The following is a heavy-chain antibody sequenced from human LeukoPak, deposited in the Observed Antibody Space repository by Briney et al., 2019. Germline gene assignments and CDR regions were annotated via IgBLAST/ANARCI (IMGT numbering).Heavy chain of an antibody. CDR3: ARLPEDSSGYFTFNY. V-gene: IGHV5-51*01. D-gene: IGHD3-22*01. Sequence: GESLKISCKGSGYSFTSYWIGWMRQMPGKGLEWMGIIYPGDSDTRYSPSFQGQVTISADKSISTAYLQWSSLKASDTAMYYCARLPEDSSGYFTFNYWGQGTLVTVSS. J-gene: IGHJ4*02. CDR1: GYSFTSYW. CDR2: IYPGDSDT.